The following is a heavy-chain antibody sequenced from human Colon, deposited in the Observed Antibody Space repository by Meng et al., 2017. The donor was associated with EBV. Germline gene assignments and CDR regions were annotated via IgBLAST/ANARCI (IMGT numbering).Heavy chain of an antibody. Sequence: VQLQEPGPGLVKPSETLSLTFTVSGDSVATGRYYWSWIRQPPGKGLEWIAYIYYIGGTNYNPSLKSRLTISLDTSKNQFSLSLRSVTAADTAVYYCARVSGRSFDPWGQGTLVTVSS. CDR2: IYYIGGT. CDR1: GDSVATGRYY. V-gene: IGHV4-61*01. D-gene: IGHD3-10*01. CDR3: ARVSGRSFDP. J-gene: IGHJ5*02.